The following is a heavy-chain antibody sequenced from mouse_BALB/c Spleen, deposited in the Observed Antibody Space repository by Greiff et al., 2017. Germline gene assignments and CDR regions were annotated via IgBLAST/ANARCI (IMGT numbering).Heavy chain of an antibody. V-gene: IGHV1-14*01. CDR2: INPYNDGT. Sequence: VQLKESGPELVKPGASVKMSCKASGYTFTSYVMHWVKQKPGQGLEWIGYINPYNDGTKYNEKFKGKATLTSDKSSSTAYMELSSLTSEDSAVYYCAREGYDYDVDYWGQGTTLTVSS. CDR1: GYTFTSYV. J-gene: IGHJ2*01. D-gene: IGHD2-4*01. CDR3: AREGYDYDVDY.